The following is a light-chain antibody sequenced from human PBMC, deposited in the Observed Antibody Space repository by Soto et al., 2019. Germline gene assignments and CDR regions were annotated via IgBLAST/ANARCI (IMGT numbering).Light chain of an antibody. CDR3: QQYNNWPPIT. J-gene: IGKJ5*01. V-gene: IGKV3-15*01. CDR2: AAS. CDR1: QSVSSS. Sequence: EIVMTQSPATLSVSPGERATLSCRASQSVSSSLAWYQKKPGQAPRLLIYAASTRATGIPARFSGSGSGTEFTLTISSLQSEDFAVYYRQQYNNWPPITFGQGTRLEIK.